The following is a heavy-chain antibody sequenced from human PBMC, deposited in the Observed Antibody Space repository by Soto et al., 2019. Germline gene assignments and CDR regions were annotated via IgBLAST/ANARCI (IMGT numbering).Heavy chain of an antibody. CDR1: GGTFSSYP. D-gene: IGHD6-19*01. Sequence: AASVKVSCKASGGTFSSYPLSWVRQAPGQGLEWMGGIIPIFGTTKYAQKFQGRVTIIADESTTTAYMELSSLRSEDTAVYYCAMIDYSSGSDYWGQGTLVTVSS. CDR3: AMIDYSSGSDY. CDR2: IIPIFGTT. V-gene: IGHV1-69*13. J-gene: IGHJ4*02.